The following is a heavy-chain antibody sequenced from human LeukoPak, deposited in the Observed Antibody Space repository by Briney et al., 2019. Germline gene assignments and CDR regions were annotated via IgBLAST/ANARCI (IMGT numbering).Heavy chain of an antibody. CDR1: GGSFSGYY. Sequence: ASETLSLTCAVYGGSFSGYYWSWIRQPAGKGLEWIGRIYTSGSTNYNPSLKSRVTMSVDTSKNQFSLKLSSVTAADTAVYYCATTPTGTTFSDFQHWGQGTLVTVSS. CDR3: ATTPTGTTFSDFQH. V-gene: IGHV4-59*10. J-gene: IGHJ1*01. CDR2: IYTSGST. D-gene: IGHD1-7*01.